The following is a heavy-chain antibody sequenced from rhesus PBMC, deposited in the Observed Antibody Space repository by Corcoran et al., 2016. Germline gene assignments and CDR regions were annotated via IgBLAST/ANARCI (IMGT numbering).Heavy chain of an antibody. CDR1: GYSISSNY. Sequence: QVQLQESGPGLVKPSETLSLTCAVSGYSISSNYWSWIRQPPGKGLEWIGYIYVSSGSTYYNPSLKSRVTISTDTSKTQFYLKLSSVTAADTAVYYCARDRGADYFDYWGQGVLVTVSS. V-gene: IGHV4-147*01. J-gene: IGHJ4*01. CDR3: ARDRGADYFDY. CDR2: IYVSSGST. D-gene: IGHD3-34*01.